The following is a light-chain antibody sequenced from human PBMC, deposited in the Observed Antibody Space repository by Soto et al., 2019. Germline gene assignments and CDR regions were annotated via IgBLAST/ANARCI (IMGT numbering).Light chain of an antibody. CDR2: EAS. V-gene: IGKV1-5*03. CDR1: QSINW. J-gene: IGKJ1*01. Sequence: DIPLAQSPSTLSASVGDRLIITCRATQSINWLAWYQQKPGKAPKLLIFEASRLESGVPSRFSGSGSGTEFTLTISSLQPDDFGTYYCQHYDTYSPMWTFGQGTKVDVK. CDR3: QHYDTYSPMWT.